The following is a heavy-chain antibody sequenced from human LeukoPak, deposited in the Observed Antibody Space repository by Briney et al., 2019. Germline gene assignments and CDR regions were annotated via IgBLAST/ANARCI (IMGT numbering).Heavy chain of an antibody. CDR3: AHSRYDFWSGYFLNWYFDL. D-gene: IGHD3-3*01. CDR1: GYPISSGYYW. V-gene: IGHV2-5*02. J-gene: IGHJ2*01. Sequence: TLSLTCTVSGYPISSGYYWGWIRPPPGKGLEWLALIYWDDDKLYSPSLKSRLTITKDTSKNQVVLTMTNMDPVDTATYYCAHSRYDFWSGYFLNWYFDLWGRGTLVTVSS. CDR2: IYWDDDK.